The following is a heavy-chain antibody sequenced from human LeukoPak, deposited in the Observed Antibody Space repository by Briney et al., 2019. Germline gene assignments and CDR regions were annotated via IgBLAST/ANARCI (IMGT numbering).Heavy chain of an antibody. CDR3: AKVASGSYYNRPFDY. V-gene: IGHV3-23*01. Sequence: QSGGSLRLSCAASGFTFSSYGMSWVRQAPGKGLEWVSGISSIDGSTYYADSVKGRFTVSRDNSKNTLYLQMNSLRAEDTAVYYCAKVASGSYYNRPFDYWGQGTLVTVSS. D-gene: IGHD1-26*01. CDR2: ISSIDGST. CDR1: GFTFSSYG. J-gene: IGHJ4*02.